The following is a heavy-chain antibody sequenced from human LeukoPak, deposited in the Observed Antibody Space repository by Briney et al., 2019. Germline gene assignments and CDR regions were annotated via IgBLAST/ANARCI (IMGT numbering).Heavy chain of an antibody. V-gene: IGHV4-38-2*02. Sequence: PSETLSLTCTVSGYSISSIYYWGWIRQPPGKGLEWIGRKCGSGSTYYNPSLRSRVTISVDTTKNQLSLKRRSVTAADTAVYYCARDSRYNSGWDYYYYMDVWGKGTTVTVSS. D-gene: IGHD6-19*01. CDR1: GYSISSIYY. CDR3: ARDSRYNSGWDYYYYMDV. CDR2: KCGSGST. J-gene: IGHJ6*03.